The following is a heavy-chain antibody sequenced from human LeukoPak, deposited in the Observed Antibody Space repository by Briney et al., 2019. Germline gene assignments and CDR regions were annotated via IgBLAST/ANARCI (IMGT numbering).Heavy chain of an antibody. CDR3: ARKTFYDFWSGYNDFYFDY. CDR1: GGSISSGDYY. J-gene: IGHJ4*02. CDR2: IYYSGST. D-gene: IGHD3-3*01. V-gene: IGHV4-30-4*08. Sequence: PSETLSLTCTVSGGSISSGDYYWSWIRQPPGKGLEWIGYIYYSGSTYYNPSLKSRVTISVDTSKNQFSLKLSSVTAADTAVYYCARKTFYDFWSGYNDFYFDYWGQGTLVTVSS.